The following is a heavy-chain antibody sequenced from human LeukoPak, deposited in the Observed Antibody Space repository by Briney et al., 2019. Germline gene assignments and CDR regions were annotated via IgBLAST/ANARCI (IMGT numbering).Heavy chain of an antibody. Sequence: GGSLRLSCAASGFTFSSYWMHWVRQAPGKGLVWVSLINSDGSSTSYADSVKGRFTMSRDNAKNTLYLQMNSLRAEDTAVYYCARDGATFNDYWGQGTLVTVSS. CDR3: ARDGATFNDY. D-gene: IGHD1-26*01. J-gene: IGHJ4*02. CDR2: INSDGSST. CDR1: GFTFSSYW. V-gene: IGHV3-74*01.